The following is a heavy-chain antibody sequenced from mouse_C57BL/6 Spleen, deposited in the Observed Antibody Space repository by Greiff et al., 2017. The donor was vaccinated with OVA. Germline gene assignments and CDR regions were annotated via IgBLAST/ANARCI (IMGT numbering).Heavy chain of an antibody. D-gene: IGHD2-12*01. CDR1: GFSLTSYG. CDR2: IWSGGSA. J-gene: IGHJ4*01. CDR3: ASYDDYAMDY. V-gene: IGHV2-2*01. Sequence: VKLMESGPGLVQPSQSLSITCTVSGFSLTSYGVHWVRQSPGQGLEWLGVIWSGGSADYNAAFISRLSISKDTSKSQVFFKMNSLQADDTAIYYCASYDDYAMDYWGQGTSVTVSS.